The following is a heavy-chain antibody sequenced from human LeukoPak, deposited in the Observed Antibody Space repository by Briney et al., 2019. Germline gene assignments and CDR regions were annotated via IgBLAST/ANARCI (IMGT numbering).Heavy chain of an antibody. CDR1: GFTFSDYY. Sequence: KPGGSLRLSCAASGFTFSDYYMSWIRPAPGKGLEWVSYITSSSSYTNYADSVRGRFTISRDNSKNTVYLQMNSLRAEDTALYFCANYIQRPPGMDVWGEGTMVTVSS. V-gene: IGHV3-11*03. D-gene: IGHD3-10*02. CDR2: ITSSSSYT. CDR3: ANYIQRPPGMDV. J-gene: IGHJ6*03.